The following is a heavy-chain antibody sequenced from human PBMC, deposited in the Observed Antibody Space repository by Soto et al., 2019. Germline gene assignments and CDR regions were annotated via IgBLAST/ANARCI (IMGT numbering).Heavy chain of an antibody. J-gene: IGHJ4*02. Sequence: ASVKVSCKTSGFAFDTTAVQWVRQARGQRPEWIGWIVGGSGYTKYAQKFHGRVTFSSDTSTGTVYMELTSLRSEDTAVYYCAAGPTAMVMSYWGQGNLVTVSS. D-gene: IGHD5-18*01. CDR2: IVGGSGYT. CDR1: GFAFDTTA. CDR3: AAGPTAMVMSY. V-gene: IGHV1-58*01.